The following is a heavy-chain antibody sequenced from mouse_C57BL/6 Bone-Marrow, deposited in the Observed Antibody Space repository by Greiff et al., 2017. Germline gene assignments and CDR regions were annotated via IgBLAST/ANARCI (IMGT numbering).Heavy chain of an antibody. J-gene: IGHJ3*01. CDR3: GRRGFGTSWFAY. V-gene: IGHV1-64*01. CDR2: IHPNSGST. D-gene: IGHD5-1*01. CDR1: GYTFTSYW. Sequence: VQLQQPGAELVKPGASVKLSCKASGYTFTSYWMHWVKQRPGQGLEWIGMIHPNSGSTNYNEKFKSKATLTVDKSSSTAYMQLSSLTSEDSAVYYCGRRGFGTSWFAYGGQGTLVTVSA.